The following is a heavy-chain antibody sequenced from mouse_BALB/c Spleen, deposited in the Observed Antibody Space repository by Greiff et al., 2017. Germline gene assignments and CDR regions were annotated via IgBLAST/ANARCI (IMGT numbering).Heavy chain of an antibody. J-gene: IGHJ4*01. D-gene: IGHD2-2*01. CDR1: GYTFTSYW. CDR3: ARRRIYYGYDNYAMDY. Sequence: DLVKPGASVKLSCKASGYTFTSYWINWIKQRPGQGLEWIGRIAPGSGSTYYNEMFKGKATLTVDTSSSTAYIQLSSLSSEDSAVYFCARRRIYYGYDNYAMDYWGQGTSVTVSS. V-gene: IGHV1S41*01. CDR2: IAPGSGST.